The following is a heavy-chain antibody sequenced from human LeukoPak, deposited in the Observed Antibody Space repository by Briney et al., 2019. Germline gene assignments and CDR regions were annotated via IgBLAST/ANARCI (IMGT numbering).Heavy chain of an antibody. CDR3: ARATSGYYDSSGYPAGAFDI. D-gene: IGHD3-22*01. CDR2: IWYDGSNK. J-gene: IGHJ3*02. CDR1: GFTFSSYG. Sequence: GGSLRLSCAASGFTFSSYGMHWVRQAPGKGLEWVAVIWYDGSNKYYADSVKGRFTISRDNSKNTLYLQMNSLRAEDTAVYYCARATSGYYDSSGYPAGAFDIWGQGTMVTVSS. V-gene: IGHV3-33*01.